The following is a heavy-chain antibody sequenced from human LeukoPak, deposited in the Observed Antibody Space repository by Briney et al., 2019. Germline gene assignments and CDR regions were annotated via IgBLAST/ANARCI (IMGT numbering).Heavy chain of an antibody. V-gene: IGHV3-23*01. D-gene: IGHD6-19*01. Sequence: GGSLRLSCAASGFTFTTYAMTWVRWAPGKGLEWVSAISGSGDATYYADSVKGRFTISRDNSENTVYLQVSSLRAEDTAVYYCAKPYSSGWHYDYWGQGTLVTVSS. J-gene: IGHJ4*02. CDR3: AKPYSSGWHYDY. CDR2: ISGSGDAT. CDR1: GFTFTTYA.